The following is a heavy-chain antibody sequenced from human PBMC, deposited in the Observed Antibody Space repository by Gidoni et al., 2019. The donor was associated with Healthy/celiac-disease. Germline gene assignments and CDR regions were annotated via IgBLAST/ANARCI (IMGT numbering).Heavy chain of an antibody. V-gene: IGHV4-31*03. CDR3: AREEAYYDRSGYVGY. D-gene: IGHD3-22*01. CDR1: GGSISRGGYY. CDR2: IYYSGST. J-gene: IGHJ4*02. Sequence: QVQLQESGPGLVKPSQTLSLTCTVSGGSISRGGYYWSWIRQHPGQGLEWIGYIYYSGSTYYNPSLKSRVTISVDTSKNQFSLKLSSVTAADTAVYYCAREEAYYDRSGYVGYWGQGTLVTVSS.